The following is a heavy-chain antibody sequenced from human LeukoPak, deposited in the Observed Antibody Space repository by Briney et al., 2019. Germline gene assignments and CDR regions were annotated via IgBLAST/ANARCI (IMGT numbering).Heavy chain of an antibody. J-gene: IGHJ4*02. V-gene: IGHV3-53*01. CDR3: ARSLYDSGSPKNYFDY. Sequence: GGSLRLSCAASGFTFSSYRMNWVRRAPGTGLAWVSIMYAGGGTNYADSVKGRFTISRDNSKNTLYLQMNSLTAEDTAVYYCARSLYDSGSPKNYFDYWGQGTLVTVSS. CDR1: GFTFSSYR. D-gene: IGHD3-22*01. CDR2: MYAGGGT.